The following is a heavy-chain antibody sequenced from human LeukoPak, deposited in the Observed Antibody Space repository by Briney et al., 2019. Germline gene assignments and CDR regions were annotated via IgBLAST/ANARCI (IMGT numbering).Heavy chain of an antibody. CDR2: IIPIFGTA. CDR3: ASWSGVTIFGVADVGNAFDI. D-gene: IGHD3-3*01. J-gene: IGHJ3*02. Sequence: SVKVSCKASGGTFGSYAISWVRQAPGQGLEWMGGIIPIFGTANYAQKFQGRVTITADESTSTAYMELSSLRSEDTAVYYCASWSGVTIFGVADVGNAFDIWGQGTMVTVSS. CDR1: GGTFGSYA. V-gene: IGHV1-69*13.